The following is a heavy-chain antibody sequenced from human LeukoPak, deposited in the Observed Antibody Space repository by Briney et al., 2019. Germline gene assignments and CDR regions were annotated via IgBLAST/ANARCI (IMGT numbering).Heavy chain of an antibody. CDR3: ATALFGELLYFDY. V-gene: IGHV3-33*01. D-gene: IGHD3-10*02. CDR2: IWYDGSNK. CDR1: GFTFSSYG. J-gene: IGHJ4*02. Sequence: GGSLRLSCAASGFTFSSYGMHWVRQAPGKGLEWVAVIWYDGSNKYYADSVKGRFTISRDNSKNTLYLQMNSLRAEDTAVYYCATALFGELLYFDYWGQGTLVTVSS.